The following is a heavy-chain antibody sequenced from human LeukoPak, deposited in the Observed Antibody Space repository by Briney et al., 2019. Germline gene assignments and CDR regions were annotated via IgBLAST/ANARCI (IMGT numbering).Heavy chain of an antibody. CDR3: TTNYYGSGSDIFDY. CDR1: DFTFSNAW. Sequence: GGSPRLSCAVSDFTFSNAWMNWVRQAPGKGLEWVGRIKSKTDGGTIDYAAPVKGRFTISRDDSKNTLYLQMNSLKTEDTAVYYCTTNYYGSGSDIFDYWGQGTLVTVSS. J-gene: IGHJ4*02. D-gene: IGHD3-10*01. V-gene: IGHV3-15*07. CDR2: IKSKTDGGTI.